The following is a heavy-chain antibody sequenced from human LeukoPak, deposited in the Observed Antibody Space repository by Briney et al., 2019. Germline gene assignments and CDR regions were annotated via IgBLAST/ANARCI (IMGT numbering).Heavy chain of an antibody. CDR3: ARRAAGYTYYFDY. CDR1: GGTFSSYA. CDR2: IIPILGIA. J-gene: IGHJ4*02. D-gene: IGHD6-13*01. V-gene: IGHV1-69*04. Sequence: ASVKVSCKASGGTFSSYAISWVRQAPGQGLEWMGRIIPILGIANYAQKFQGRVAITADKSTSTAYMELSSLRSEDTAVYYCARRAAGYTYYFDYWGQGTLVTVSS.